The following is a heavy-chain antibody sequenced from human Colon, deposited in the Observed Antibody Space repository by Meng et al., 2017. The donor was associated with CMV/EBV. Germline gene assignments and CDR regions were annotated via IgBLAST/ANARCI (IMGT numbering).Heavy chain of an antibody. D-gene: IGHD2-8*01. CDR3: TRMAGNYCPTGVCPEVSED. V-gene: IGHV2-70*04. CDR2: IDWDDEE. Sequence: SGPTLVKPTETLTLTCAFSGFSLRASRMRVAWIRQAPGKALEWLARIDWDDEEFFSPSLRSRLTISKDTSKNLVVLTLTNMGPEDSATYYCTRMAGNYCPTGVCPEVSEDWGQGTMVTVSS. CDR1: GFSLRASRMR. J-gene: IGHJ3*01.